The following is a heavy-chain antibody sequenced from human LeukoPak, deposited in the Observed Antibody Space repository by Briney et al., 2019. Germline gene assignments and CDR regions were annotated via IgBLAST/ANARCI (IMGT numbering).Heavy chain of an antibody. V-gene: IGHV1-3*01. CDR3: ARGYCSSTSCQYYFDY. CDR2: INAGNGDT. J-gene: IGHJ4*02. CDR1: GYTFTNYA. Sequence: ASVKVSCKASGYTFTNYALHWVRQAPGQRVEWMGWINAGNGDTKYSQKFQGRVTNTRDTSANTAYMELSSLRSEDTAVYHCARGYCSSTSCQYYFDYWGQGTLVTVSS. D-gene: IGHD2-2*01.